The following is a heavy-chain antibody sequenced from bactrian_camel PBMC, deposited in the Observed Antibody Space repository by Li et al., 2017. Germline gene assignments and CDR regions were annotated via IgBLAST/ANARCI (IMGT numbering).Heavy chain of an antibody. V-gene: IGHV3S55*01. Sequence: QLVESGGGTVQTGGSLRLSCTTIHYTYVSYCMGWFRQAPGKEREGVAAIERDGTTTYSESVKGRFTISRDNAKNTLYLEMNSLKPADTATYYCANRRRSSLFGCKLATGPIEESTFRSWGQGTQVTVS. D-gene: IGHD1*01. J-gene: IGHJ6*01. CDR2: IERDGTT. CDR3: ANRRRSSLFGCKLATGPIEESTFRS. CDR1: HYTYVSYC.